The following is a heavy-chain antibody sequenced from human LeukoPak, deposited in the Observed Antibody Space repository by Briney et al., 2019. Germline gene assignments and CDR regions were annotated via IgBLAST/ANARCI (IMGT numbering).Heavy chain of an antibody. V-gene: IGHV1-69*05. CDR1: GGTFGSYA. CDR3: AREALVVRVFDY. Sequence: GASVKVSCKASGGTFGSYAISWVRQAPGQGLEWMGGIIPIFGTANYAQKFQGRVTMTRDTSISTAYMELSRLRSDDTAVYYCAREALVVRVFDYWGQGTLVTVSS. CDR2: IIPIFGTA. J-gene: IGHJ4*02. D-gene: IGHD2-2*01.